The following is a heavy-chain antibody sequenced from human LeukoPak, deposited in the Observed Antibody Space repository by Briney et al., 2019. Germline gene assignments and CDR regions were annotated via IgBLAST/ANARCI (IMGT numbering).Heavy chain of an antibody. J-gene: IGHJ5*02. CDR2: IYYSGST. Sequence: KPSETLSLTCTVSGGSISSSSYYWGWIRQPPGKGLEWIGSIYYSGSTYYNPSLKSRVTISVDTSKNQFSLKLSSVTAADTAVYYCARVGRNTAMVTGGWFDPWGQGTLVTVSS. CDR3: ARVGRNTAMVTGGWFDP. D-gene: IGHD5-18*01. V-gene: IGHV4-39*01. CDR1: GGSISSSSYY.